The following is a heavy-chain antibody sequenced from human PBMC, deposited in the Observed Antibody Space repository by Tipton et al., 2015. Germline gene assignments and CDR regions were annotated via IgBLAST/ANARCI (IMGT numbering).Heavy chain of an antibody. D-gene: IGHD7-27*01. CDR3: ARDHWGSLDY. CDR1: GDSVSRSDCA. V-gene: IGHV4-61*03. Sequence: TLSLTCTVSGDSVSRSDCAWGWIRQAPGKGLEWIGYMSHTGSTNLNPSLKSRVTISIDPSQNHFSLTLPSVTAADTAFYYCARDHWGSLDYWGPGILVTVSS. CDR2: MSHTGST. J-gene: IGHJ4*02.